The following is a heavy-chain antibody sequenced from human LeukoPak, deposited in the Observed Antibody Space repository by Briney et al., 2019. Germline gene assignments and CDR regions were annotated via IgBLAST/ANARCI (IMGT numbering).Heavy chain of an antibody. CDR2: IRFDGSKK. J-gene: IGHJ4*02. CDR1: GFTFSSYG. D-gene: IGHD4-17*01. V-gene: IGHV3-30*02. Sequence: GGSLRLSCAASGFTFSSYGMHWVRQAPGKGLEWVAFIRFDGSKKDYADSVKGRFTISRDNSKNTLYLQINSLRADDTAVYYCAKDAHNGDYGGLIDSWGQGTLVTVSS. CDR3: AKDAHNGDYGGLIDS.